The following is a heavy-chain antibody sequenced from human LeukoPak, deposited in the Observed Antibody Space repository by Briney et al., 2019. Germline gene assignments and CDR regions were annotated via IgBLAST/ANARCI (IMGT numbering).Heavy chain of an antibody. Sequence: GGSLRLSCAASGFTFTSYAMHWVRQAPGKGLEWVAVISYDGSNKYYADSVKGRFTISRDNAKNSLYLQMDSLRAEDAAVYYCARDTKNMVRGNRFDYWGQGTLVTVSS. CDR1: GFTFTSYA. CDR3: ARDTKNMVRGNRFDY. V-gene: IGHV3-30-3*01. CDR2: ISYDGSNK. J-gene: IGHJ4*02. D-gene: IGHD3-10*01.